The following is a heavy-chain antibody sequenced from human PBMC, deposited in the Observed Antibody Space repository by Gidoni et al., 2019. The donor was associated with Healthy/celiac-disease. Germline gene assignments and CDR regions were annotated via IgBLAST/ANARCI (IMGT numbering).Heavy chain of an antibody. Sequence: QVQLVQSGAEVKKPGSSVKFSCKASGGTFRSYAISWVRQAPGQGLEWMGGIIPIFGAANYAQKFQGRVTITADKSTSTAYMELSSLRSEDTAVYYCARGDEDSNYVGYYYYYGMDVWGQGTTVTVSS. CDR1: GGTFRSYA. CDR2: IIPIFGAA. CDR3: ARGDEDSNYVGYYYYYGMDV. J-gene: IGHJ6*02. V-gene: IGHV1-69*06. D-gene: IGHD4-4*01.